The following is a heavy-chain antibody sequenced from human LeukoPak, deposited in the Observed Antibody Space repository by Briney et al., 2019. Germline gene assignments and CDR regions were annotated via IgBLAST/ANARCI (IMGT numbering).Heavy chain of an antibody. V-gene: IGHV1-18*01. J-gene: IGHJ4*02. CDR3: ARDYDILTGSPGDFDY. CDR2: ISAYNGNT. Sequence: ASVKVSCKASGYTFTSYGISWVRQAPGQGLEWMGWISAYNGNTNYAQKLQGRVTMTTDTSTSTAYMELRSLRSDDTAVYYCARDYDILTGSPGDFDYWGRGTLVTVSS. D-gene: IGHD3-9*01. CDR1: GYTFTSYG.